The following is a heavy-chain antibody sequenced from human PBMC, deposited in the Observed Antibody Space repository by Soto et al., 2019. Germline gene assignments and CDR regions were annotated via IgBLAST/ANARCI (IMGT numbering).Heavy chain of an antibody. D-gene: IGHD3-22*01. CDR2: VYYGGST. V-gene: IGHV4-39*01. CDR3: AGGDYYHSSGYYFYYYTMDV. Sequence: SETLSLTWTVLGGSIGNISYYWGWIRQPPGKGLEWIGNVYYGGSTYYNPSLKSRVTISVETSKSQFSLKLSSVTAADTAVYYCAGGDYYHSSGYYFYYYTMDVWGQGTTVTVSS. CDR1: GGSIGNISYY. J-gene: IGHJ6*02.